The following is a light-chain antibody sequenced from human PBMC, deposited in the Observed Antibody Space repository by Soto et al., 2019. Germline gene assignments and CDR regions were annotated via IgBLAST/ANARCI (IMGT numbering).Light chain of an antibody. CDR2: DAS. Sequence: DIQMTQSPSTLSASVGDRVTITCRASQSISSWLAWYQQKPGKAPNLLIYDASNLQSGVPSRFSGSGSGTEFTLTINSLQPEDIATYYCQQSFATLWTFGQGTKVEI. CDR3: QQSFATLWT. J-gene: IGKJ1*01. V-gene: IGKV1-5*01. CDR1: QSISSW.